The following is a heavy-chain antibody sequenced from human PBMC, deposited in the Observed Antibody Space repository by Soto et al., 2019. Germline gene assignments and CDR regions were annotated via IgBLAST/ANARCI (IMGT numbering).Heavy chain of an antibody. CDR2: ISSSSSYI. D-gene: IGHD1-26*01. CDR3: ARAAGASDYFDY. Sequence: GGSLRLSCAASGFTFSSYSMNWVRQAPGKGLEWVSSISSSSSYIYYADSVKGRFTISRDNAKNSLYLQMNSLRAEDTDVYYCARAAGASDYFDYWGQGTLVTVSS. J-gene: IGHJ4*02. V-gene: IGHV3-21*01. CDR1: GFTFSSYS.